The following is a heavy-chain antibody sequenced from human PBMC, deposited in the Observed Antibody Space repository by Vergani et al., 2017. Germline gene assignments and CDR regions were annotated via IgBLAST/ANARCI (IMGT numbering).Heavy chain of an antibody. Sequence: QVQLQESGPGLVKPPGTLYLTCAVSGDSFRSNKWWTWVRQSPGKTLEWVGEISHSGSTNYNPSLKGRVTLSLDTSKNRFSLRLSSVTAADPAVYYCARDPKSYCSGGSFFSVWGAFDIWGRGTTVTVSS. D-gene: IGHD2-15*01. CDR2: ISHSGST. J-gene: IGHJ3*02. V-gene: IGHV4-4*03. CDR1: GDSFRSNKW. CDR3: ARDPKSYCSGGSFFSVWGAFDI.